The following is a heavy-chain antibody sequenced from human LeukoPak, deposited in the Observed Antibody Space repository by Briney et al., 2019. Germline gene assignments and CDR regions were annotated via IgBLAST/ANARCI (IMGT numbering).Heavy chain of an antibody. Sequence: GGSLRLSCTTSGFAFDDFAMSWVRQPAGKGLEWVGFIRRRAYGGAAEYAASVKGRFIIYRDDSKGIAYLHMNSLKTEATAVYYCSRNGLVDFDYWGQGSRVIVSP. V-gene: IGHV3-49*04. CDR2: IRRRAYGGAA. CDR3: SRNGLVDFDY. CDR1: GFAFDDFA. J-gene: IGHJ4*02.